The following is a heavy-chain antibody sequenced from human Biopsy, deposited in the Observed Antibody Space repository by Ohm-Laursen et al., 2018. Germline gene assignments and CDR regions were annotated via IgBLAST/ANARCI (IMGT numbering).Heavy chain of an antibody. CDR2: INRDGSST. V-gene: IGHV3-74*01. D-gene: IGHD2-2*01. CDR3: AREGYCSRTSCYPDY. J-gene: IGHJ4*02. CDR1: GFPFSNYA. Sequence: SLRLSCTASGFPFSNYAMTWVRQAPGKGLVWVSRINRDGSSTTYADSVKGRFTISRDSAKNTLYLQMNSLRAEDTAVYYCAREGYCSRTSCYPDYWGQGTLVTVSS.